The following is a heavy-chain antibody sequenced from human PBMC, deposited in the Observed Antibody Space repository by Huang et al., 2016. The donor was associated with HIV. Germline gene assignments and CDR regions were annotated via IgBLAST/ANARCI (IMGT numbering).Heavy chain of an antibody. CDR2: IRSKANSYAT. CDR3: TRRSYVGGLLSVDY. Sequence: ASGKGLEGVGRIRSKANSYATAYAASVTGRFSISRDDSKNTAYLQMNSLKTEDTAVYYCTRRSYVGGLLSVDYWGQGTLVTVSS. V-gene: IGHV3-73*01. D-gene: IGHD1-26*01. J-gene: IGHJ4*02.